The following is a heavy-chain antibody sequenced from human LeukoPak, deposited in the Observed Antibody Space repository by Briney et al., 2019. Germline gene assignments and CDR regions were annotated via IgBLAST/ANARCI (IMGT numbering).Heavy chain of an antibody. D-gene: IGHD3-22*01. V-gene: IGHV3-7*01. CDR1: GFTFSSHW. J-gene: IGHJ4*02. CDR3: ARGFYDSSGSDY. CDR2: IKQDGSEK. Sequence: GGSLRLSCAASGFTFSSHWMSWVRQAPGKGLEWVATIKQDGSEKYYVDSVKGRFTISRDNAKNSLHLQMNSLRAEDTAVYYCARGFYDSSGSDYWGQGTLVTVSS.